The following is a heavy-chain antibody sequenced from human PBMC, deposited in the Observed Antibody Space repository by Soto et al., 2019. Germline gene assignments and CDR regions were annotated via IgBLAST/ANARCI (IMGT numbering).Heavy chain of an antibody. CDR1: GGSFSGYY. D-gene: IGHD3-10*01. CDR3: TRGVDYYGSGSYYFYDGLDV. J-gene: IGHJ6*02. V-gene: IGHV4-34*01. CDR2: INHSGST. Sequence: SETLSLTCAVSGGSFSGYYWGWIRQPPGKGLEWIGEINHSGSTNYNPSLKSRVTISVDTSKNQFSLKLSSVTAADTAVYYCTRGVDYYGSGSYYFYDGLDVWGQGTTVTVSS.